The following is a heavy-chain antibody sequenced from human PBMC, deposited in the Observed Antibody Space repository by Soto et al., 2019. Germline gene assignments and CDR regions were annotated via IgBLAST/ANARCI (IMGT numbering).Heavy chain of an antibody. D-gene: IGHD2-15*01. V-gene: IGHV1-18*01. CDR3: AALPATPIRTPVHYPTYYYCRYV. CDR2: ISAYNGNT. J-gene: IGHJ6*02. CDR1: GYTFTSYG. Sequence: ASVKVSCKASGYTFTSYGFSWVRQAPGQGLEWMGWISAYNGNTNYAQKLQGRVTMTTDTSTSTAYMELRSLRSDDTAVYYCAALPATPIRTPVHYPTYYYCRYVGG.